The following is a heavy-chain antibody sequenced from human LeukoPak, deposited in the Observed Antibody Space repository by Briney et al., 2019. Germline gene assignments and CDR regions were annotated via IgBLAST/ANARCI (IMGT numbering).Heavy chain of an antibody. J-gene: IGHJ4*02. CDR2: VNSDGSTT. Sequence: GGSLRLSCAASGFTFSSYCMHWVRQAPGKGLVWVSRVNSDGSTTSYADSVKGRFTISRDNAKNTLYLQMNSLRAEDTAVYYCVRRYMATSAEDFDYWGQGTLVTVSS. D-gene: IGHD5-24*01. V-gene: IGHV3-74*01. CDR3: VRRYMATSAEDFDY. CDR1: GFTFSSYC.